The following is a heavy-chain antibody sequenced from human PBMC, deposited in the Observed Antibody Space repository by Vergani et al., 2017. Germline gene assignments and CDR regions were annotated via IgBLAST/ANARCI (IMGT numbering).Heavy chain of an antibody. V-gene: IGHV4-59*12. Sequence: QVQLQESGPGLVKPSETLSLTCTVSGSSISSYYWSWIRQPPGKGLEWIGYIYYSGSTNYKPSLKSRVTISVDTPKNQFSLKLSSVTAADTAVYYCASSAGSGWYALDYWGQGTLVTVSS. D-gene: IGHD6-19*01. CDR2: IYYSGST. CDR1: GSSISSYY. CDR3: ASSAGSGWYALDY. J-gene: IGHJ4*02.